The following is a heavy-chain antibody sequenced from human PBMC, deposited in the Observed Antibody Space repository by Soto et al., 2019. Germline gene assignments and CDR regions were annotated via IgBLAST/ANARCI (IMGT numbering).Heavy chain of an antibody. CDR1: GGSVSSGCYS. J-gene: IGHJ4*02. Sequence: TLSLTCAVSGGSVSSGCYSWSWIRQPPGKGLEWIGYIYHSGSTYYNPSLKSRVTIPVDRSKKQFSLKLSSVTAADTDVYYCARGGYSYGSGLDYWGQGTLGPVSS. D-gene: IGHD5-18*01. CDR2: IYHSGST. V-gene: IGHV4-30-2*01. CDR3: ARGGYSYGSGLDY.